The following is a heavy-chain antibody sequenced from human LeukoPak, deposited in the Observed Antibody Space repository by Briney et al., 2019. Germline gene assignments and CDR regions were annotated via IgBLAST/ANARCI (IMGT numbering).Heavy chain of an antibody. Sequence: PSETLSLTCTVSGGSISSYYWSWIRQPAGKGLGWIGRIYTSGSTNYNPSLKSRVTMSVDTSKNQFSLKLSSVTAADTAVYYYAREPNYDILTGYYKGGDAFDIWGQGTMVTVSS. J-gene: IGHJ3*02. CDR3: AREPNYDILTGYYKGGDAFDI. CDR1: GGSISSYY. CDR2: IYTSGST. V-gene: IGHV4-4*07. D-gene: IGHD3-9*01.